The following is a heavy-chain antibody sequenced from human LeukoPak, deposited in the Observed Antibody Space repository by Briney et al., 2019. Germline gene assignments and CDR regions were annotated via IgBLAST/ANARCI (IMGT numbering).Heavy chain of an antibody. D-gene: IGHD5-24*01. CDR2: IYYSGST. V-gene: IGHV4-59*12. CDR1: GGSISSYY. CDR3: ARVEMATILSPDFDI. Sequence: PSETLSLTCTVSGGSISSYYWSWIRQPPGKGLEWIGYIYYSGSTNYNPSLKSRVTISVDTSKNQFSLKLSSVTAADTAVYYCARVEMATILSPDFDIWGQGTMVTVSS. J-gene: IGHJ3*02.